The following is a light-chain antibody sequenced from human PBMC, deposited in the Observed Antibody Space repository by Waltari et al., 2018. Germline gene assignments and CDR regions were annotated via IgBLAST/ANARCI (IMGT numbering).Light chain of an antibody. CDR1: QSIRTW. V-gene: IGKV1-5*03. CDR2: KAS. Sequence: DIQMTQSPSTLSASVGDRNTITCRASQSIRTWLAWYQQKPGKAPKLLIYKASNLESGVPSRFSGSGSGTEFTLTISSLQPDDFATYYCQQYNSYHTFGQGTKLEIK. J-gene: IGKJ2*01. CDR3: QQYNSYHT.